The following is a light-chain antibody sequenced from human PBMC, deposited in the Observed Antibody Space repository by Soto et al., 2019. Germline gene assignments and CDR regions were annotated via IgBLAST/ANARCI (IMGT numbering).Light chain of an antibody. CDR2: AAS. J-gene: IGKJ1*01. CDR3: QQYNNWPRT. CDR1: QDVSTN. Sequence: EVVMTQSPATLSVSPGERATLSCRASQDVSTNVAWLQQKFGQAPRLLIYAASTRATGLPARFSGSASGSDFTLTISGLQSEDAAIYYCQQYNNWPRTFGQGTKVEIK. V-gene: IGKV3-15*01.